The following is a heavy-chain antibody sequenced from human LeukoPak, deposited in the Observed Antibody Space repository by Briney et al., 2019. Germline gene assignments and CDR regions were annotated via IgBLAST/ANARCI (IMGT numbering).Heavy chain of an antibody. V-gene: IGHV4-4*07. D-gene: IGHD2-21*01. J-gene: IGHJ3*02. CDR3: ARAYCGGDCTAGGAFDI. CDR1: GVPVGSHF. CDR2: ASASGAI. Sequence: PSETLSLTRSVSGVPVGSHFWSWLLQPARKTLECIGRASASGAISSNPSLNSRVTMSLDTSKNQFSLKLTSVTAADTAVYFCARAYCGGDCTAGGAFDIWGQGTMVTVSS.